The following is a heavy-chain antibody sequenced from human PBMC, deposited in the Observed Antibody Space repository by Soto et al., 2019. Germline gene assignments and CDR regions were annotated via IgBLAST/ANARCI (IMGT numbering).Heavy chain of an antibody. Sequence: EVQLVESGGGLVQPGRSLRLSCAASGITFDDYAMHWVRQAPGKGLEWVSGISWKTGNIAYADSVKGRFTISRDNAKNSLYLQMNSRRAEDTAMYYCAEARDYWYFDNWGQGTLVTVSS. CDR3: AEARDYWYFDN. J-gene: IGHJ4*02. CDR1: GITFDDYA. V-gene: IGHV3-9*01. CDR2: ISWKTGNI. D-gene: IGHD4-17*01.